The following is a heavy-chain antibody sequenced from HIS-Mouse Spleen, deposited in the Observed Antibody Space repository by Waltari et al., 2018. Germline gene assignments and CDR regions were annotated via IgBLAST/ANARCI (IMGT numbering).Heavy chain of an antibody. V-gene: IGHV1-69*04. CDR1: GGTFSSYA. D-gene: IGHD4-17*01. CDR2: ISTIHGIA. CDR3: ARVRGMTTVTIYGMDV. Sequence: QSGAEVKKPGSSVKVSCKASGGTFSSYAISWVRQAPGQGLEWMGRISTIHGIANYARKCQGRVTSTEDKSTSTDYMELSSLRAEETAVYYCARVRGMTTVTIYGMDVWGQGTTVTVSS. J-gene: IGHJ6*02.